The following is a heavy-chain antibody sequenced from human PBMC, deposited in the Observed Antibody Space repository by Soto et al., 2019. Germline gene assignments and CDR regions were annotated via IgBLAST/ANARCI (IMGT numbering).Heavy chain of an antibody. CDR1: GFTFSNAW. CDR2: IKSKTDGGTT. CDR3: TTSSGSYYDYYYYYGMDV. Sequence: GGSLRLSCAASGFTFSNAWMNWVRQAPGKGLEWVGRIKSKTDGGTTDYAAPVKGRFTISRDDSKNTLYLQMNSLKTEDTAVYYCTTSSGSYYDYYYYYGMDVWGQGTTVTVSS. J-gene: IGHJ6*02. V-gene: IGHV3-15*07. D-gene: IGHD1-26*01.